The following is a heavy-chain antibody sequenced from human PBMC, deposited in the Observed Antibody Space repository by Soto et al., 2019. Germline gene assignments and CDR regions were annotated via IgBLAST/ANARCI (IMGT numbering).Heavy chain of an antibody. V-gene: IGHV3-53*01. J-gene: IGHJ4*02. CDR2: IYSGGTT. CDR1: XXTVRXNY. CDR3: XGXGY. Sequence: EVQLVESGGGLIQPGGSLRLSCAVSXXTVRXNYMSWVRQAPGKGLEWVSVIYSGGTTYYADSVKGRFIISRDISKNTLYLXXNXXXXXXXXXXXXXGXGYWGQGTLVTVSS.